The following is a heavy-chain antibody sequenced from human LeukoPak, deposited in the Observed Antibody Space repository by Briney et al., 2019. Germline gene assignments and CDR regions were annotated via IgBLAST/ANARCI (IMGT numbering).Heavy chain of an antibody. Sequence: SETLSLTCTVSGDSISSSNYYWSWIRQPPGKELEWIASINYSGSTYYNPSLKSPVTISVDTSKNQFSLRLSSVTAADTAVYFCARYVVYGSGKYYFDYWGQGPLVTVSS. CDR1: GDSISSSNYY. D-gene: IGHD3-10*01. V-gene: IGHV4-39*01. CDR3: ARYVVYGSGKYYFDY. CDR2: INYSGST. J-gene: IGHJ4*02.